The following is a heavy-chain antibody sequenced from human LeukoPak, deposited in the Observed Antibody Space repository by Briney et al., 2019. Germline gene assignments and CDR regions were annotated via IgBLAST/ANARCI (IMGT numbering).Heavy chain of an antibody. V-gene: IGHV4-59*08. Sequence: PSETLSLTCTVSGGSISNYYWSWIRQPPGKGLEWIGYIYYSGNTNYYPSLKSRVTISLDTSKNQFSLKLSSVTAADTAVYYCARAVDSGGYQHKGFDPWGQGTLVTVSS. D-gene: IGHD3-22*01. CDR3: ARAVDSGGYQHKGFDP. J-gene: IGHJ5*02. CDR1: GGSISNYY. CDR2: IYYSGNT.